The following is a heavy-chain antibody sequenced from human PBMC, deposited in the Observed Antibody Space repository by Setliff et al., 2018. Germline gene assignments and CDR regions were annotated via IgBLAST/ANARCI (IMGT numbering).Heavy chain of an antibody. Sequence: GASVKVSCKSSGGTFSSSGITWVRQAPGQGLQWLGRFIPILGATNYAQNFQGRVTITADESTSTGYMELRSLRSDDTAVYCCARELRSPYWHLDSWGQGTQVTVS. CDR2: FIPILGAT. CDR1: GGTFSSSG. CDR3: ARELRSPYWHLDS. J-gene: IGHJ5*01. V-gene: IGHV1-69*13. D-gene: IGHD3-16*01.